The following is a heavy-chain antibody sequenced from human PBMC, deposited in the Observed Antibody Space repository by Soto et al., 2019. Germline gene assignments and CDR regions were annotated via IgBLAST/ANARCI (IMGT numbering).Heavy chain of an antibody. CDR1: GYTFTNYS. J-gene: IGHJ5*02. CDR2: ISTYTGNT. D-gene: IGHD3-16*01. Sequence: QVQLVQSGPEVKKPGASVTVSCKTSGYTFTNYSITWVRQAPGQGLEWMGWISTYTGNTKSVQKFQGRVTLTTDTSTSTDYMDLRCLASDDKAVFYCWGWTGANGRFDLWGQGTPVPVCS. V-gene: IGHV1-18*04. CDR3: WGWTGANGRFDL.